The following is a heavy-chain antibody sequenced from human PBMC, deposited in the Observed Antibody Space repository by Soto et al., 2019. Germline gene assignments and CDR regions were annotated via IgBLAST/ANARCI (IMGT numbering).Heavy chain of an antibody. CDR2: IYYTGST. J-gene: IGHJ4*02. V-gene: IGHV4-59*01. D-gene: IGHD2-2*01. CDR1: GGSITSYY. CDR3: ARSGPMLHAMDFAS. Sequence: SETLSLTCTVSGGSITSYYWSWVRQPPGKGLEYIGYIYYTGSTNYNPSLRSRVTISLDTSKGQFSPRLSSVTAADTAVYYCARSGPMLHAMDFASWGQGTLVTVDS.